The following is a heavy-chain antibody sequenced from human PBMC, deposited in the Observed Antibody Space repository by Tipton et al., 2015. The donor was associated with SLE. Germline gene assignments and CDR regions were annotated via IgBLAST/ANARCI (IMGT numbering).Heavy chain of an antibody. CDR3: ARDLGNYYDSSGYVAFDI. V-gene: IGHV4-59*01. J-gene: IGHJ3*02. D-gene: IGHD3-22*01. Sequence: TLSLTCTVSGGSISSYYWSWIRQPPGKGLEWIGYIYYSGSTNYNPPLKSRVTISVDTSKNQFSLKLSSVTAADTAVYYCARDLGNYYDSSGYVAFDIWGQGTMVTVSS. CDR1: GGSISSYY. CDR2: IYYSGST.